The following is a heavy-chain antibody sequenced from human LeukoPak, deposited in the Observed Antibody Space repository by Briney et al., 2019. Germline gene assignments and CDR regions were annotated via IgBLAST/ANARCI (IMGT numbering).Heavy chain of an antibody. CDR2: IYYSGST. J-gene: IGHJ4*02. Sequence: PSETLSLTCTVSGGSISSSNYYWGWIRQPPGKGLEWIGSIYYSGSTYYNPSLKSRVTISVDTSKNQFSLKLSSVTAADTAVYYCATSWDYYDSSGYYAPFDYWGQGTLVTVSS. CDR3: ATSWDYYDSSGYYAPFDY. D-gene: IGHD3-22*01. V-gene: IGHV4-39*07. CDR1: GGSISSSNYY.